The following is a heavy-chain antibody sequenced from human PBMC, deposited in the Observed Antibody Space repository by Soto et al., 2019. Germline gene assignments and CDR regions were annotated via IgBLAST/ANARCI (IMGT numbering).Heavy chain of an antibody. CDR1: GGTFSSYT. Sequence: SVKVSCKASGGTFSSYTISWVRQAPGQGLEWMGRIIPILGIANYAQKFQGRVTITADKSTSTAYMELSSLRSEDTAVYYCAIKYYYDSSGVDYWGQGTLVTVSS. V-gene: IGHV1-69*02. J-gene: IGHJ4*02. D-gene: IGHD3-22*01. CDR2: IIPILGIA. CDR3: AIKYYYDSSGVDY.